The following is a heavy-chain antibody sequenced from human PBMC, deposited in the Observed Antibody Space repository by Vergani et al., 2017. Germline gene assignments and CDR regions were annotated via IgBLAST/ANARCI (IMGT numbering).Heavy chain of an antibody. CDR2: IYVSGIT. J-gene: IGHJ3*01. Sequence: QVQLQESGPGLVKPSQTLSLTCTVSGASINNDFYYWHWIRQPAGKGLEWIGRIYVSGITDYNSSLQSRVSMSVDTSKNQFSLTLTSVTAADTAVYYCARDNKHRPPTAFDLWGQGTLVTVSS. V-gene: IGHV4-61*02. CDR3: ARDNKHRPPTAFDL. D-gene: IGHD2-21*01. CDR1: GASINNDFYY.